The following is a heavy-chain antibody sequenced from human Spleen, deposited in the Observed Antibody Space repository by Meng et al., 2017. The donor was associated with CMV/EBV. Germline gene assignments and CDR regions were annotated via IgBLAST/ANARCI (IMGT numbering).Heavy chain of an antibody. V-gene: IGHV1-2*02. Sequence: ASVKVSCKVSGYNFTDCFIDWVRQAPGQGLEWMGWINPHTGTTHFAQKFQDRATMTRDTSISTVYMELTHLRSDDTAVYYFARDRDSSGWYIFDYWGQGSLVTVSS. D-gene: IGHD6-19*01. CDR3: ARDRDSSGWYIFDY. CDR1: GYNFTDCF. CDR2: INPHTGTT. J-gene: IGHJ4*02.